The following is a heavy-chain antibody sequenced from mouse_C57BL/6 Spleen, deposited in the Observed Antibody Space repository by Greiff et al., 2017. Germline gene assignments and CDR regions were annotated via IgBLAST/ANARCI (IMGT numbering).Heavy chain of an antibody. Sequence: EVKLVESGPELVKPGASVKISCKASGYSFTGYYMNWVKQSPEKSLEWIGEINPSTGGTTYNQKFKAKATLTVDKSSSTAYMQLKSLTSEDSAVYYCARGGYYYGSSYRDYAMDYWGQGTSVTVSS. CDR1: GYSFTGYY. D-gene: IGHD1-1*01. CDR3: ARGGYYYGSSYRDYAMDY. V-gene: IGHV1-42*01. CDR2: INPSTGGT. J-gene: IGHJ4*01.